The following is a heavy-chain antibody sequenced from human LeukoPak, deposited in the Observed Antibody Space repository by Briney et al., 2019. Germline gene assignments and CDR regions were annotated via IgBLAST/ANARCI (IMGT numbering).Heavy chain of an antibody. CDR3: ASPQGGYNSSGPSWGY. J-gene: IGHJ4*02. V-gene: IGHV5-51*01. CDR2: IYPGDYDT. Sequence: GEALKISCKGSGYRFNSYWIGWVRQMPGKGLEWMGIIYPGDYDTRYSPSFQGQVTISVDKSISTAYLQWRSLKASDNAMYYCASPQGGYNSSGPSWGYWGQGTLVTVSS. CDR1: GYRFNSYW. D-gene: IGHD3-22*01.